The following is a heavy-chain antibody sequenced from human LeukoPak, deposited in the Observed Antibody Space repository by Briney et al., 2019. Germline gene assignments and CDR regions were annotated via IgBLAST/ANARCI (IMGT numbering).Heavy chain of an antibody. CDR1: GFTFSSYS. Sequence: GGSLRLSCAASGFTFSSYSMNWVRQAPVKGLEWVSSISSSSSYIYYADSVKGRFTISRDNAKNSLYLQMNSLRAEDTAVYYCARGTWGYFDYWGQGTLVTVSS. CDR3: ARGTWGYFDY. V-gene: IGHV3-21*04. D-gene: IGHD7-27*01. J-gene: IGHJ4*02. CDR2: ISSSSSYI.